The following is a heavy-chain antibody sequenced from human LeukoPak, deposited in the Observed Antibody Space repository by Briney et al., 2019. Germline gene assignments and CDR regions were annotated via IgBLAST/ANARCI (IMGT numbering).Heavy chain of an antibody. CDR1: GGSFSGYY. J-gene: IGHJ4*02. D-gene: IGHD2-21*02. CDR2: INDSGST. Sequence: SETLSLTCAVYGGSFSGYYWSWIRQPPGKGLEWIGEINDSGSTNYNPSLKSRVTISVDTSKNQFSLKLSSVTAADTAVYYCARGAYCGGDCYRPYFDYWGQGTLVTVSS. CDR3: ARGAYCGGDCYRPYFDY. V-gene: IGHV4-34*01.